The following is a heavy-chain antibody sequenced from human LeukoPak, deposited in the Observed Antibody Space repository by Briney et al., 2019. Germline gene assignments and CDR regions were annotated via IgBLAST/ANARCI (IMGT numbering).Heavy chain of an antibody. J-gene: IGHJ4*02. D-gene: IGHD6-6*01. V-gene: IGHV4-59*01. Sequence: SSETLSLTCIVSGGSISSYYWSWIRQPPGKGLEWIGYIYYSGSTNYNPSLKSRVTISVDTSKNQFSLKLSSVTAADTAVYYCARGTSVRGNFYGSSSVFDYWGQGTLVTVSS. CDR2: IYYSGST. CDR3: ARGTSVRGNFYGSSSVFDY. CDR1: GGSISSYY.